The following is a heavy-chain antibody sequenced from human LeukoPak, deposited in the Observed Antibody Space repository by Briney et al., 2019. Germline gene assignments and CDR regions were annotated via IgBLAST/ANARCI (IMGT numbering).Heavy chain of an antibody. D-gene: IGHD3-22*01. V-gene: IGHV4-4*02. CDR2: IYHSGST. Sequence: SETLCLTCAVSGGSISSSNWWSWVRQPPGKGLEWIGEIYHSGSTNYNPSLKSRVTISVDKSKNQFSLKLSSVTAADTAVYYCARAHYYDSSGYLYYFDYWGQGTLVTVSS. J-gene: IGHJ4*02. CDR1: GGSISSSNW. CDR3: ARAHYYDSSGYLYYFDY.